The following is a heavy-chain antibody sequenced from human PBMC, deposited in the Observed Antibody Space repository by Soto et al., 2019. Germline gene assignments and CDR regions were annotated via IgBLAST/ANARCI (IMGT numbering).Heavy chain of an antibody. D-gene: IGHD5-12*01. Sequence: SETLSLTCAVYGGSFSGYYWSWIRQPPGKGLEWIGEINHSGSTNYNPSLKSRVTISVDTSKNQFSLNLNSVTAADTAVYYCARGRWLRSAFDYWGQGTLVTVSS. CDR1: GGSFSGYY. V-gene: IGHV4-34*01. CDR3: ARGRWLRSAFDY. J-gene: IGHJ4*02. CDR2: INHSGST.